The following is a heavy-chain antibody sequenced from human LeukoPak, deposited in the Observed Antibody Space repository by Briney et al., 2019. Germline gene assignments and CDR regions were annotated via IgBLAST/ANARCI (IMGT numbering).Heavy chain of an antibody. V-gene: IGHV3-48*03. J-gene: IGHJ3*02. D-gene: IGHD3-22*01. CDR2: ISSSGSTI. Sequence: GGSLRLSCAAFGFTFSSYEMNWVRQAPGKGLEWVSYISSSGSTIYYADSVKGRFTISRDNAKNSLYLQMNSLRAEDTAVYYCAREGYYYDSSGYWGRAFDIWGQGTMVTVSS. CDR1: GFTFSSYE. CDR3: AREGYYYDSSGYWGRAFDI.